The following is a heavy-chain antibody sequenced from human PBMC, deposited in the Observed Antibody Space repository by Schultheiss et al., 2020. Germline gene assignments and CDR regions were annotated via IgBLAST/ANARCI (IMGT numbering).Heavy chain of an antibody. CDR1: GFTFSGSA. CDR3: ARDPGYYGSGTLPLYYYYGMDV. CDR2: ISGSGGST. V-gene: IGHV3-23*01. Sequence: GESLKISCAASGFTFSGSAMHWVRQAPGKGLEWVSAISGSGGSTYYADSVKGRFTISRDNSKNTLYLQMNSLRAEDTAVYYCARDPGYYGSGTLPLYYYYGMDVWGKGTTVTGYS. J-gene: IGHJ6*04. D-gene: IGHD3-10*01.